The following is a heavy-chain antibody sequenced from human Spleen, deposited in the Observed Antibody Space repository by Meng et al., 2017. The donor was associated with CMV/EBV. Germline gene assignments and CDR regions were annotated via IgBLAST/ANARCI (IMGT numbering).Heavy chain of an antibody. D-gene: IGHD6-6*01. V-gene: IGHV4-30-4*08. J-gene: IGHJ5*02. CDR3: ARDRDPSSSGPWFDP. CDR1: ASINSGDYY. CDR2: SFYSGNT. Sequence: ASINSGDYYWNWIRQPSGKGLEWIDYSFYSGNTYYKPSLKTRVTISVDTSKNQFSLKLTSVTAADTAVYYCARDRDPSSSGPWFDPWGQGTLVTVSS.